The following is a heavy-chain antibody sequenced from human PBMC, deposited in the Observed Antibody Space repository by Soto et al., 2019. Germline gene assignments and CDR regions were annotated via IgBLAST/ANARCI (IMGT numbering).Heavy chain of an antibody. CDR3: ARDFSGPMDY. V-gene: IGHV1-46*01. CDR2: IYPSGGST. CDR1: GYTLTNYI. Sequence: ASLKASCKASGYTLTNYIRHWWRQAPGQGLEWMGIIYPSGGSTRNAQKFQGRVTMTRDTSTSTVYMELSSLRSEDTAVYYCARDFSGPMDYWGRGTLVTVSS. D-gene: IGHD3-10*01. J-gene: IGHJ4*02.